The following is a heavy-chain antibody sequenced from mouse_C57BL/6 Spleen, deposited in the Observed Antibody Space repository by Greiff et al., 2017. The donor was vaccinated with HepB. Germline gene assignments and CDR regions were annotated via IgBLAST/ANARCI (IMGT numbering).Heavy chain of an antibody. Sequence: VMLVESGPELVKPGASVKISCKASGYSFTSYYIHWVKQRPGQGLEWIGWIYPGSGNTKYNEKFKGKATLTADTSSSTAYMQLSSLTSEDSAVYYCARGQGRSAMDYWGQGTSVTVSS. D-gene: IGHD3-3*01. V-gene: IGHV1-66*01. CDR3: ARGQGRSAMDY. CDR1: GYSFTSYY. J-gene: IGHJ4*01. CDR2: IYPGSGNT.